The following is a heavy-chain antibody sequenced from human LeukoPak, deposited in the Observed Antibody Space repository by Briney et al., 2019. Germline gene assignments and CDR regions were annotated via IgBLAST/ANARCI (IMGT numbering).Heavy chain of an antibody. J-gene: IGHJ6*02. CDR2: IYYSGST. Sequence: PSETLSLTCTVSGGSISSYYWSWIRQPPGKGLEWIGYIYYSGSTNYNPSLKSRVTISVDTSKNQFSLKLSSVTAADTAVYYCARDAGRYYYYYGMDVWGQGTTVTVSS. V-gene: IGHV4-59*01. CDR3: ARDAGRYYYYYGMDV. D-gene: IGHD6-13*01. CDR1: GGSISSYY.